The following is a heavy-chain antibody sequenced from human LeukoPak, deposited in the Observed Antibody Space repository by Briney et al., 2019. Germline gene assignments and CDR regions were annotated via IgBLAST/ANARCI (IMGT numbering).Heavy chain of an antibody. CDR2: IYTSGST. V-gene: IGHV4-4*09. Sequence: PETLSLTCTVSGGSISSYYWSWIRQPPGKGLEWIGYIYTSGSTNYNPSLKSRVTISVDTSKNQFSLKLSSVTAADTAVYYCARLARGAFDPWGQGTLVTVSS. CDR3: ARLARGAFDP. D-gene: IGHD1-26*01. J-gene: IGHJ5*02. CDR1: GGSISSYY.